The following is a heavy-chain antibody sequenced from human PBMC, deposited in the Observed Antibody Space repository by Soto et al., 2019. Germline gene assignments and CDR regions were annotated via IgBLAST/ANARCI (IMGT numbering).Heavy chain of an antibody. CDR2: ISAYNGNT. V-gene: IGHV1-18*01. J-gene: IGHJ4*02. CDR1: GYTFTSYG. D-gene: IGHD2-15*01. Sequence: GASVKVSCKASGYTFTSYGISWVRQAPGQGLEWMGWISAYNGNTNYAQKLQGRVTMTTDASTSTAYMELRSLRSDDTAVYYCARGLIVVVVAATTYFDYCGQGTLVTVSS. CDR3: ARGLIVVVVAATTYFDY.